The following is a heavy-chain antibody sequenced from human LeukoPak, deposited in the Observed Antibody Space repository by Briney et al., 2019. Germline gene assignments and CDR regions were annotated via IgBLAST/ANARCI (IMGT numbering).Heavy chain of an antibody. D-gene: IGHD6-19*01. Sequence: PSETLSLTCSVYGGSFSGYYWGWIRQPPGKGLEWIGEINHSGSTNYNPSLKSRVTISVDTSKNQFSLKLSSVTAADTAVYYCARYVGSAGHFPYYYYYYMDVWGKGTTVTVSS. CDR1: GGSFSGYY. CDR3: ARYVGSAGHFPYYYYYYMDV. CDR2: INHSGST. V-gene: IGHV4-34*01. J-gene: IGHJ6*03.